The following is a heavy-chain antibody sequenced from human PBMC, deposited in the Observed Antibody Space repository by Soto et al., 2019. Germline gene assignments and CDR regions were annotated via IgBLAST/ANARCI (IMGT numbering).Heavy chain of an antibody. CDR2: VYKTGST. V-gene: IGHV4-59*03. CDR1: GCSIRSYY. CDR3: AGMSFTVFGEVIDNFYFYGMDV. Sequence: SETLSLTCNVSGCSIRSYYWTWTQQPPGKGLEWIGYVYKTGSTNYNPSLKSRVTISLDTSKNQFFLNLSSVTSADTAVYYCAGMSFTVFGEVIDNFYFYGMDVWGQGTTVT. J-gene: IGHJ6*02. D-gene: IGHD3-3*01.